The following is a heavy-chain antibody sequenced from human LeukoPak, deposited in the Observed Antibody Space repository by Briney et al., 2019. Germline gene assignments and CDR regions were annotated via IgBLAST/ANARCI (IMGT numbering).Heavy chain of an antibody. CDR3: AKNNGWFHLAQ. V-gene: IGHV3-7*03. CDR1: GFNFRDHW. J-gene: IGHJ4*02. Sequence: TGGSLRLSCAVSGFNFRDHWMDWVRQAPGKGLEWVGHIKTDGSETYYVDSLKGRFSISRDNTNNALYLQMNSLRVEDTAVYYGAKNNGWFHLAQWGQGTLVTVSS. D-gene: IGHD6-19*01. CDR2: IKTDGSET.